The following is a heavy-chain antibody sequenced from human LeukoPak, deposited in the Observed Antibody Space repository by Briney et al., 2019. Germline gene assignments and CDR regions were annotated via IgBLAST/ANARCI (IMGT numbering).Heavy chain of an antibody. J-gene: IGHJ3*01. CDR1: GGSISSYY. CDR2: IYYSGST. V-gene: IGHV4-59*08. Sequence: SETLSLTCTVSGGSISSYYWSWIRQPPGKGLEWIGYIYYSGSTNYNPSLKSRVTISVDTSKNQFSLKLSSVTAADTAVYYCARGNYCSGGSCSLGADVWGQGTMVTVSS. CDR3: ARGNYCSGGSCSLGADV. D-gene: IGHD2-15*01.